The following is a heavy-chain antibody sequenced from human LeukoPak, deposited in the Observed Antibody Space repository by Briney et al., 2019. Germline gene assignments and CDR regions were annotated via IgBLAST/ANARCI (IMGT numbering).Heavy chain of an antibody. J-gene: IGHJ4*02. CDR3: ARLRGREYFDY. V-gene: IGHV7-4-1*02. CDR1: GYTFTTYG. Sequence: ASVKVSCKASGYTFTTYGMNWVRQAPGQGLEWMGWINTNTGNQTYAQGFTGRFVFSLDTSVRTAYLQISSPKAEDTAVYYCARLRGREYFDYWGQGTLVTVSS. D-gene: IGHD3-16*01. CDR2: INTNTGNQ.